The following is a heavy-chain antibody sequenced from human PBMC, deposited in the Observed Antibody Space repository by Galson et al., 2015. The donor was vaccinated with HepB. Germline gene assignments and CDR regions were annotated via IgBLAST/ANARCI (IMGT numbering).Heavy chain of an antibody. J-gene: IGHJ4*02. Sequence: SLRLSCAASGFTFSGYGMHWVRQAPGKGLEWVAVIWYDGSNKYYADSVKGRFTISRDNSKNTLYLQMNSLRAEDTAVYYCARDLGGSGILVVPSLGYFDYWGQGTLVTVSS. CDR2: IWYDGSNK. CDR3: ARDLGGSGILVVPSLGYFDY. D-gene: IGHD3-10*01. CDR1: GFTFSGYG. V-gene: IGHV3-33*01.